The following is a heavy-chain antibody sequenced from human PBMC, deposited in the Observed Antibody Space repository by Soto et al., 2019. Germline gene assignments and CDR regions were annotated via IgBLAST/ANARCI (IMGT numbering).Heavy chain of an antibody. Sequence: SETLSLTCTVSGGSISSSSYYWGWIRQPPGKGLEWIGSIYYSGSTCYNPSLKSRVTISVGTSKNQFSLKLSSVTAADTAVYYCARHVAALITMVRGDGFDYWGQGTLVTVSS. D-gene: IGHD3-10*01. J-gene: IGHJ4*02. CDR2: IYYSGST. CDR1: GGSISSSSYY. V-gene: IGHV4-39*01. CDR3: ARHVAALITMVRGDGFDY.